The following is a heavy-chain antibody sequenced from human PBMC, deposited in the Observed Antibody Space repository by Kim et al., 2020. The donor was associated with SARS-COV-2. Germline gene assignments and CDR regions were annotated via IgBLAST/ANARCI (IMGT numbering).Heavy chain of an antibody. Sequence: GGSLRLSCVVSGFNFSNYGMHWVRQAPGKGLEWVSAIRGSGDTTYYADSVKGRLTISRDNSKNTLYLQMNSLRAEDTAIYYCVSGAISYYYDSSGFDFWGQGTLVTVSS. CDR3: VSGAISYYYDSSGFDF. D-gene: IGHD3-22*01. CDR2: IRGSGDTT. CDR1: GFNFSNYG. V-gene: IGHV3-23*01. J-gene: IGHJ4*02.